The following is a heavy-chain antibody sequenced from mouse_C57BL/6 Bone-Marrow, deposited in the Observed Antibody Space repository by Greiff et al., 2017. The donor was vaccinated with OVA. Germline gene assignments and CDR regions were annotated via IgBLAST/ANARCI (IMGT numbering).Heavy chain of an antibody. CDR2: ISSGSSTI. Sequence: EVKLVESGGGLVKPGGSLKLSCAASGFTFSDYGMHWVRQAPEKGLEWVAYISSGSSTIYYADTVKGRFTISRDNAKNTLFLQMTSLRSEDTAMYYCARTGGDYYGSSFDYWGQGTTLTVSS. D-gene: IGHD1-1*01. V-gene: IGHV5-17*01. CDR1: GFTFSDYG. J-gene: IGHJ2*01. CDR3: ARTGGDYYGSSFDY.